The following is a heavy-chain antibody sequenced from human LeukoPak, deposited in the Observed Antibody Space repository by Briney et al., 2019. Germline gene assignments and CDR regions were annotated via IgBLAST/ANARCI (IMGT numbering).Heavy chain of an antibody. V-gene: IGHV3-21*01. CDR2: ISSSNSYI. CDR1: GFTFSSYS. CDR3: ARLPGDY. J-gene: IGHJ4*02. Sequence: GGSLRLSCAASGFTFSSYSMNWVRQAPGMRLEWVSSISSSNSYIYYADSVKGRFTISRDNAKNSLYPQMNSLRAEDTAVYYCARLPGDYWGQGTLVTVSS.